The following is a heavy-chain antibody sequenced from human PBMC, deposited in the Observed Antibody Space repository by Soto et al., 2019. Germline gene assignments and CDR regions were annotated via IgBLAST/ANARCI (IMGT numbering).Heavy chain of an antibody. CDR2: INPSGGST. D-gene: IGHD3-3*01. J-gene: IGHJ4*02. CDR1: GYTFTSYY. V-gene: IGHV1-46*01. CDR3: ARERGSYDFWSSKDGLDDY. Sequence: ASVKVSCKASGYTFTSYYMHWVRQAPGQGLEWMGIINPSGGSTSYAQKFQGRVTMTRDTSTSTVYMELSSLRSEDTAVYYCARERGSYDFWSSKDGLDDYWSQGTLVTVSS.